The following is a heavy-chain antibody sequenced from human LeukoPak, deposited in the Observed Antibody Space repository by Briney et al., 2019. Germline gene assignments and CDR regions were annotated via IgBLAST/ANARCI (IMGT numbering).Heavy chain of an antibody. V-gene: IGHV1-2*02. CDR2: INPDTGGT. CDR3: ARSPYDSGSYVSAP. CDR1: GSFTGAY. Sequence: GASVKVSCKASGSFTGAYVHWVRQAPGQGLEWLGWINPDTGGTNFAQKFQGRVTMAGDTSISTAYMELSRLTSDDTAVYYCARSPYDSGSYVSAPWGQGTQVTVSS. J-gene: IGHJ5*02. D-gene: IGHD3-10*01.